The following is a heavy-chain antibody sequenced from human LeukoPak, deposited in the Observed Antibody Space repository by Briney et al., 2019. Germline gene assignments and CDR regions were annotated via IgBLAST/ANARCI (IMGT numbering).Heavy chain of an antibody. D-gene: IGHD6-13*01. CDR2: INPSGGST. Sequence: ASVKVSCKASGYTFTSYYMHWVRQAPGQGLEWMGIINPSGGSTSYAQKFQGRVTMTRDMSTSTAYMELRSLRSDDTAVYYCARNSISSSWSPKVRDWFDPWGQGTLVTVSS. V-gene: IGHV1-46*01. J-gene: IGHJ5*02. CDR3: ARNSISSSWSPKVRDWFDP. CDR1: GYTFTSYY.